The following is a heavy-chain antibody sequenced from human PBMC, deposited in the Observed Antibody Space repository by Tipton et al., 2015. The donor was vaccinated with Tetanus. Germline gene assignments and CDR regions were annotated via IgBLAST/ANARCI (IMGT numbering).Heavy chain of an antibody. CDR2: TSYDGRNI. CDR3: ARDYTSYYAYYGMDV. V-gene: IGHV3-33*01. Sequence: SLRLSCAASGIDFNRYGMHWVRQAPGKRLEWLAVTSYDGRNIYVADSVKGRFTISGDTSENSVYLQLNSLRAEDTAVYYCARDYTSYYAYYGMDVWVQGTTVTVSS. CDR1: GIDFNRYG. D-gene: IGHD3-16*01. J-gene: IGHJ6*02.